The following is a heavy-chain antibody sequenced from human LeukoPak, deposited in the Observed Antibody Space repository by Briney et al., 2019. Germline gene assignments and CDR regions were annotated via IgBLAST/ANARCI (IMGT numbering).Heavy chain of an antibody. CDR2: ISAYNGNT. V-gene: IGHV1-18*01. Sequence: ASVKVSCTASGYTFTSYGISWVRQAPGQGLEWMGWISAYNGNTNYAQKLQGRVTMTTDTSTSTAYMELRSLRSDDTAVYYCARDRYGDYSGWYFDLWGRGTLVTVSS. D-gene: IGHD4-17*01. J-gene: IGHJ2*01. CDR3: ARDRYGDYSGWYFDL. CDR1: GYTFTSYG.